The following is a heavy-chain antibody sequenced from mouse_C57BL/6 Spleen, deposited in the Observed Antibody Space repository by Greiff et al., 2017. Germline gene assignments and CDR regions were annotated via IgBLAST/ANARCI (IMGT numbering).Heavy chain of an antibody. CDR3: ARETGTRAWFAY. CDR2: ISDGGSYT. CDR1: GFTFSSYA. Sequence: EVQVVESGGGLVKPGGSLKLSCAASGFTFSSYAMSWVRQTPEKRLEWVATISDGGSYTYYPDNVKGRFTISRDNAKNNLYLQMSHLKSEDTAMYYCARETGTRAWFAYWGQGTLVTVSA. J-gene: IGHJ3*01. D-gene: IGHD4-1*01. V-gene: IGHV5-4*01.